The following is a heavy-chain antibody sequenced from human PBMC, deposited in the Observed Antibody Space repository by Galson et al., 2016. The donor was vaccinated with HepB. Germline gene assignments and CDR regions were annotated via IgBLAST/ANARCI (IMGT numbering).Heavy chain of an antibody. V-gene: IGHV1-18*01. CDR3: ARDPRKIRYQLLEIYYYYYAMDV. Sequence: QSGAEVKKPGASVKVSCKASGYTFTTYGISWVRQAPGQGLEWMGWISAYNGNTNYAQKLQGRVTMTTDTSTSTANMELRSLRSDDTAVYYCARDPRKIRYQLLEIYYYYYAMDVWGQGTTVTVSS. CDR2: ISAYNGNT. CDR1: GYTFTTYG. D-gene: IGHD2-2*01. J-gene: IGHJ6*02.